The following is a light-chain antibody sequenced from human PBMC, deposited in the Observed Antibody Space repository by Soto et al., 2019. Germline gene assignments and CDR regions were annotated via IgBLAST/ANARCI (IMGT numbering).Light chain of an antibody. Sequence: IVMTQSPATLSLSPGERATLSCRASQSVSTNLAWYQQKRGQAPRLLIYGAFSRATGIPARFSGSGSGTEFTLTISRLQSEDFAVYYCQQYNTWWTFGQGTKVDI. V-gene: IGKV3-15*01. CDR2: GAF. J-gene: IGKJ1*01. CDR3: QQYNTWWT. CDR1: QSVSTN.